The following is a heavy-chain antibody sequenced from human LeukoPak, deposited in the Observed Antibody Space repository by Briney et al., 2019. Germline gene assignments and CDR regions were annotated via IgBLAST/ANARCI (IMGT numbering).Heavy chain of an antibody. V-gene: IGHV4-34*01. J-gene: IGHJ4*02. CDR3: ARGSSLSIYDILTGYFLENKYYFDY. CDR1: GGSFSGYY. Sequence: SETLPLTCAVYGGSFSGYYWSWIRQPPGKGLEWIGEINHSGSTNYNPSLKSRVTISVDTSKNQFSLKLSSVTAADTAVYYCARGSSLSIYDILTGYFLENKYYFDYWGQGTLVTVSS. CDR2: INHSGST. D-gene: IGHD3-9*01.